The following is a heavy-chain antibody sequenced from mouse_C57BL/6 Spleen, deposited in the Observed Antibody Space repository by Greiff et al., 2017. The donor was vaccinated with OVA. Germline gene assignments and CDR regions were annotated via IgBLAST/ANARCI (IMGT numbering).Heavy chain of an antibody. D-gene: IGHD2-3*01. CDR1: GYTFTSYW. CDR3: ARPLYDSYWYFDV. V-gene: IGHV1-69*01. CDR2: IDPSDSYT. Sequence: VQLQQPGAELVMPGASVKLSCKASGYTFTSYWMHWVKQRPGQGLEWIGEIDPSDSYTNYNQKFKGKSTLTVDKSSSTAYMQLSSLTSEDSAVYYCARPLYDSYWYFDVWGTGTTVTVSS. J-gene: IGHJ1*03.